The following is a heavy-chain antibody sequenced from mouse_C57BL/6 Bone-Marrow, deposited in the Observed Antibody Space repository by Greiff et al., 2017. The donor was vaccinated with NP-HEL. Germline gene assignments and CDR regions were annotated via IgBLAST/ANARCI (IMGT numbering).Heavy chain of an antibody. CDR3: TTPLTGYAMDY. D-gene: IGHD6-1*01. V-gene: IGHV14-4*01. Sequence: VQLQQSGAELVRPGASVKLSCTASGFNIKDDYMHWVKQRPEQGLEWIGWIDPENGDTEYASKFQGQATITADTSSNTAYLQLSSLTSEDTAVYYCTTPLTGYAMDYWGQGTSATVSS. J-gene: IGHJ4*01. CDR1: GFNIKDDY. CDR2: IDPENGDT.